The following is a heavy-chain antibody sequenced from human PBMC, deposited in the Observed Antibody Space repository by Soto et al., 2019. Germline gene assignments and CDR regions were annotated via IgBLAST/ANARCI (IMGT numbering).Heavy chain of an antibody. CDR2: IGGRGNSA. Sequence: GGSLRLSCAASGFIFTNYAMNWVRQAPGKGLEWVSVIGGRGNSAYYADSVQGRFTISRDNSKNTLSLQMSSLTAGDTAIYYCVREGRGSFDFWGRGTMVTVSS. CDR3: VREGRGSFDF. CDR1: GFIFTNYA. V-gene: IGHV3-23*01. D-gene: IGHD5-12*01. J-gene: IGHJ3*01.